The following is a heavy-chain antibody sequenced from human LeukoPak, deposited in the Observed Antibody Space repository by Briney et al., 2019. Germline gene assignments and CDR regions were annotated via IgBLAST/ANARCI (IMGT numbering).Heavy chain of an antibody. CDR2: ITADGNNI. J-gene: IGHJ5*02. CDR1: GFTFYTYA. CDR3: AKYWQRGDEGS. V-gene: IGHV3-23*01. D-gene: IGHD3-10*01. Sequence: GGSLRLSCAASGFTFYTYAMSWVRQAPGRGLEWVWAITADGNNIYYTDSVKGRFTISRDNSKNTLYLEMNFLRVEETAVYYCAKYWQRGDEGSWGQGTLVTVSS.